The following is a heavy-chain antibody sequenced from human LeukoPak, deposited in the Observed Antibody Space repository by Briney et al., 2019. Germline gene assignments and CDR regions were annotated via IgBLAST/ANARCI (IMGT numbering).Heavy chain of an antibody. CDR1: GGSISSHY. CDR3: ARGEDAQPPHFDY. D-gene: IGHD2-2*01. CDR2: IYYSGST. J-gene: IGHJ4*02. V-gene: IGHV4-59*11. Sequence: SETLSLTCTVSGGSISSHYWSWIRQPPGKGLEWIGYIYYSGSTNYNPSLKSRVTISVDTSKNQFSLKLSSVTAADTAVYYCARGEDAQPPHFDYWGQGTLVTVSS.